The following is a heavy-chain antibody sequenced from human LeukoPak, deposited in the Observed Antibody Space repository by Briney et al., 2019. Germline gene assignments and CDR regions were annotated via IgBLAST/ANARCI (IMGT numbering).Heavy chain of an antibody. CDR3: ARDRSCSSGCPTDYYYYGMDV. V-gene: IGHV1-2*04. J-gene: IGHJ6*02. CDR2: INPNSGGT. CDR1: GYTFTGYY. Sequence: VASVKVSCKASGYTFTGYYMHWVRQAPGQGLEWMGWINPNSGGTNYAQKFQGWVTMTRDTSISTAYMELSRLRSDDTAVYYCARDRSCSSGCPTDYYYYGMDVWGQGTTVTVSS. D-gene: IGHD6-19*01.